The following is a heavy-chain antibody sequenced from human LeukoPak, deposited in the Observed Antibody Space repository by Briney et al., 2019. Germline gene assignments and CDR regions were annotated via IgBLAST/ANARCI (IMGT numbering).Heavy chain of an antibody. V-gene: IGHV1-18*04. CDR2: SSVYNGNT. Sequence: ASVKVSCKASGYTFTGYYIHWVRQAPGQGLEWMGWSSVYNGNTKYAQKFQGRVTMTTDSSTSTAYMELRTLISDDTAVYYCARLATLSTVAARGRSWFDAWGQGTLVTVSS. J-gene: IGHJ5*02. CDR3: ARLATLSTVAARGRSWFDA. D-gene: IGHD3-9*01. CDR1: GYTFTGYY.